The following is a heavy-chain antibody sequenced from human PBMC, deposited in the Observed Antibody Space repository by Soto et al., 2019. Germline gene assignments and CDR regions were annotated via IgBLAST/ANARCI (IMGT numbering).Heavy chain of an antibody. J-gene: IGHJ3*02. CDR1: GGSIISYY. V-gene: IGHV4-59*12. Sequence: PLEILSLTCTVSGGSIISYYWSWIRQPPGKGLEWIGYIYHSGSTYYNPSLKSRVTISVDRSKNQFSLKLSSVTAADTAVYYRTMTRGSDAFDIWGQGTMVTVSS. CDR2: IYHSGST. D-gene: IGHD4-17*01. CDR3: TMTRGSDAFDI.